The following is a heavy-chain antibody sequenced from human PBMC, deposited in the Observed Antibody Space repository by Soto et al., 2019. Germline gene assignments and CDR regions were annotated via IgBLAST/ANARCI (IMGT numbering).Heavy chain of an antibody. CDR3: AKDQAVTTNYYYYGMDV. V-gene: IGHV3-30*18. CDR2: ISYDGSNK. D-gene: IGHD4-17*01. J-gene: IGHJ6*02. CDR1: GFTFSSYG. Sequence: PGGSLRLSCAASGFTFSSYGMHWVRQAPGKGLEWVAVISYDGSNKYYADSVKGRFTISRDNSKNTLYLQMNGLRAEDTAVYYWAKDQAVTTNYYYYGMDVWGQGTTVTVS.